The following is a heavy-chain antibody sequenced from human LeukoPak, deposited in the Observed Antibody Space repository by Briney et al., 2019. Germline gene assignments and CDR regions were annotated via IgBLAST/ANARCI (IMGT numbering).Heavy chain of an antibody. J-gene: IGHJ3*02. CDR2: IIPIFGTA. CDR1: GYTFTAYY. Sequence: SVKVSCKASGYTFTAYYIHWVRQAPGQGLEWMGGIIPIFGTANYAQKFQGRVTITADKSTSTAYMELSSLRSEDTAVYYCATYQYCGGDCLDAFDIWGQGTMVTVSS. V-gene: IGHV1-69*06. CDR3: ATYQYCGGDCLDAFDI. D-gene: IGHD2-21*02.